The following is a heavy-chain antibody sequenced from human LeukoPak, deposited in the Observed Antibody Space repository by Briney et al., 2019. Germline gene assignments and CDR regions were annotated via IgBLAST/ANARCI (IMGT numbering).Heavy chain of an antibody. D-gene: IGHD3-22*01. CDR1: GFTFSSYW. CDR2: IKQDGSEK. J-gene: IGHJ4*02. CDR3: ARDDDDSSGYYYVASIDY. V-gene: IGHV3-7*01. Sequence: SGGSLRLSCAASGFTFSSYWMSWVRQAPGKGLEWVANIKQDGSEKYYVDSVKGRFTISRDNAKNSLYLQMNSLRAEDAAVYYCARDDDDSSGYYYVASIDYWGQGTLVTVSS.